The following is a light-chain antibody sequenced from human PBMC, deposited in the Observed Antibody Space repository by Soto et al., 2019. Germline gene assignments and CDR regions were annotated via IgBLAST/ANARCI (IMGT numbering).Light chain of an antibody. J-gene: IGKJ4*01. V-gene: IGKV1-12*01. Sequence: DIQMTQSPSSVSASVVDRVTITCRASQGIDSWLAWYQQKPGKAPKLLIYSASTLQSGVPSRFSGSGSGTDFTPTISSLQPEDVATYYCQKCKVAPFTFGGGTKVDIK. CDR3: QKCKVAPFT. CDR1: QGIDSW. CDR2: SAS.